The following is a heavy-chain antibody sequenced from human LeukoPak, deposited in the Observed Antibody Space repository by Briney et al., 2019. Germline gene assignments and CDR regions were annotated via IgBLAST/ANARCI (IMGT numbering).Heavy chain of an antibody. Sequence: GGSLRLSCEASGFTFSNNVMNWVRQAPGKGLEWVSSIRGSGDVTYYGDSVKGRFTISRDNSKNTLYLQMNSLRVEDTAVYYCAKDLDSSSWNIENWGQGTLATVSS. CDR1: GFTFSNNV. D-gene: IGHD6-13*01. CDR2: IRGSGDVT. CDR3: AKDLDSSSWNIEN. J-gene: IGHJ4*02. V-gene: IGHV3-23*01.